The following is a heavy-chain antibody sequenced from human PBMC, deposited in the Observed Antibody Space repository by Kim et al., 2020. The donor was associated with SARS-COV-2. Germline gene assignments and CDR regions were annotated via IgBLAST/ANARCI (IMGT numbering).Heavy chain of an antibody. D-gene: IGHD3-3*02. CDR1: GFTFNDHA. Sequence: GGSLRLSCTASGFTFNDHAMHWVRQAPGKGLEWVSALMWKSGEIDYAASVKGRFTTSIDQAKNSLYLQMNRLRPDDTALYYCTKDVLAGGADVWGQGTAV. CDR2: LMWKSGEI. CDR3: TKDVLAGGADV. V-gene: IGHV3-9*01. J-gene: IGHJ6*02.